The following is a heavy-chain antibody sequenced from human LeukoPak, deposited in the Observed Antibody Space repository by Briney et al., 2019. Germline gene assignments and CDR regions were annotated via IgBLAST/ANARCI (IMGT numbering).Heavy chain of an antibody. Sequence: GGSLRLSCAASGFTFSSYWMNWVRQAPGKGLEWVSSISSSSSYIYYADSVKGRFTISRDNAKNSLYLQMNSLRAEDTAVYYCARRMGDHNWNVGRLFHGEFTWDYYYYYMDVWGKGTTVTVSS. CDR3: ARRMGDHNWNVGRLFHGEFTWDYYYYYMDV. V-gene: IGHV3-21*01. CDR1: GFTFSSYW. D-gene: IGHD1-20*01. CDR2: ISSSSSYI. J-gene: IGHJ6*03.